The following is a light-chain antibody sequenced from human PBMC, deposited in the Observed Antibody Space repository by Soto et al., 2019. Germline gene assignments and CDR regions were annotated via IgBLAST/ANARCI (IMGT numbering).Light chain of an antibody. CDR2: EVS. Sequence: QSALTQAASVSGSPGQSITISCTGTSSDVGGYKYVSWYQQHPGKAPKLMIYEVSNRPSGVSNRFSGSKSGNTASLTISGLQAEDEADYYCSSYTSSGTGGYIFGTGTKVTVL. V-gene: IGLV2-14*01. J-gene: IGLJ1*01. CDR3: SSYTSSGTGGYI. CDR1: SSDVGGYKY.